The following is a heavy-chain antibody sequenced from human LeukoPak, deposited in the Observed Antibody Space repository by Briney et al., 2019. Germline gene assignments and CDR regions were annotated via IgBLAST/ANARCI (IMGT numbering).Heavy chain of an antibody. CDR3: ARGGASYCSSASCYKYYYMDV. Sequence: ASVKVSCKASGYTFIGYYMHWVRQAPGQGLEWMGWINPNSGGTNYAQQFQGRVTMTRDTSISTAHMELSRLRSDDTAVYYCARGGASYCSSASCYKYYYMDVWGKGTTVTISS. V-gene: IGHV1-2*02. J-gene: IGHJ6*03. D-gene: IGHD2-2*02. CDR1: GYTFIGYY. CDR2: INPNSGGT.